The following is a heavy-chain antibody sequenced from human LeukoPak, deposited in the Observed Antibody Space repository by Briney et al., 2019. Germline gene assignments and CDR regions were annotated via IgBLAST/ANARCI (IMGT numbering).Heavy chain of an antibody. CDR1: GGTFSSYA. J-gene: IGHJ4*02. Sequence: GASVKVSCKASGGTFSSYAISWVRQARGQRLEWIGWIVVGSGNTNYAQKFQERVTITRDMSTSTAYMELSSLRSEDTAVYYCAAVADYYDSSGYVDYWGQGTLVTVSS. V-gene: IGHV1-58*02. CDR2: IVVGSGNT. CDR3: AAVADYYDSSGYVDY. D-gene: IGHD3-22*01.